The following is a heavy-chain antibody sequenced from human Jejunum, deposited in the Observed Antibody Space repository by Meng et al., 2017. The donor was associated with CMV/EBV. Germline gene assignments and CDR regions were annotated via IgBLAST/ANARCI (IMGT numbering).Heavy chain of an antibody. CDR2: ISRSGSAV. Sequence: GFIFSSYEMNWGRQAPGKGLEWISSISRSGSAVYYADSVQGRFTISRDNAKNSLFLQMNSLGAEDTALYYCVRDSASGSRSPGVHWGQGTRVTVSS. V-gene: IGHV3-48*03. D-gene: IGHD3-10*01. CDR1: GFIFSSYE. J-gene: IGHJ4*02. CDR3: VRDSASGSRSPGVH.